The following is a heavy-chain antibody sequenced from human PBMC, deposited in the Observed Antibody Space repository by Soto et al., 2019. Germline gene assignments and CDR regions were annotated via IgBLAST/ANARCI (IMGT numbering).Heavy chain of an antibody. D-gene: IGHD3-10*01. CDR1: GITFSSYS. J-gene: IGHJ4*02. V-gene: IGHV3-48*02. Sequence: EVQLVESGGGLVQPGESLRLSCTASGITFSSYSMNWVRQAPGKGLEWLSYISSSKTTYADSVKGRFTISRDNAKNSVYLQMNSLRDEDTAVYYCVGDQDFHKPMVHGNYWGRGTRVTVSS. CDR3: VGDQDFHKPMVHGNY. CDR2: ISSSKTT.